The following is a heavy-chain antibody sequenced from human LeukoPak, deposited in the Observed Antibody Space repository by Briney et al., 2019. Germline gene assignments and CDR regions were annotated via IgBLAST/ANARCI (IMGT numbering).Heavy chain of an antibody. J-gene: IGHJ4*02. Sequence: TGGSERLPCATSGFTFGIHYMSWVRQAPGRGPEWISYIRRSRGDIAYADPVKGRFTISRDNAKSFLYLQMNSLRVEDTAVYHCVLQAGKAGGHWGQGTLVTVSS. CDR2: IRRSRGDI. D-gene: IGHD5-24*01. CDR3: VLQAGKAGGH. CDR1: GFTFGIHY. V-gene: IGHV3-11*01.